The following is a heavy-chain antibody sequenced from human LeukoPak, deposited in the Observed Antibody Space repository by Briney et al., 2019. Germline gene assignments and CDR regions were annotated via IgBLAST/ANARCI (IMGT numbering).Heavy chain of an antibody. CDR3: AKDLYYYGSGSYIGNFDY. V-gene: IGHV3-30*02. CDR2: IRYDGSNK. CDR1: GFTFSSYG. J-gene: IGHJ4*02. D-gene: IGHD3-10*01. Sequence: GGSLRLSCAASGFTFSSYGMHWVRQPPGKGLEWVAFIRYDGSNKYYADSVKGRFTISRDNSKNTLYLQMNSLRAEDTAVYYCAKDLYYYGSGSYIGNFDYWGQGTLVTVSS.